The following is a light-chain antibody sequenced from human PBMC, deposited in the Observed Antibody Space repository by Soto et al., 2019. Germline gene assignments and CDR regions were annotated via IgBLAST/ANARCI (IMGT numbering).Light chain of an antibody. CDR3: QHYDNLPRYT. Sequence: DIVMTQSPDSLAVSLGERATINCKSSQSVFSNSKNRNHLNWYQQKPGKAPNLLIYEASKLQTGVPSRFSGGGSGTHFTSTISNLQPEDIATYYCQHYDNLPRYTFGLGTKVDIK. CDR1: QSVFSNSKNRNH. V-gene: IGKV1-33*01. J-gene: IGKJ2*01. CDR2: EAS.